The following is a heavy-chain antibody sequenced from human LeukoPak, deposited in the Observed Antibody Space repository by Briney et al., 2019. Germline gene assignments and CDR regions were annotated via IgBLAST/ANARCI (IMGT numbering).Heavy chain of an antibody. CDR1: GGTFSSYA. CDR2: IIPIFGTA. D-gene: IGHD3-10*01. CDR3: ARAGSPRWFGELLPKYLGTRSHYYYYGMDV. Sequence: GASVKVSCKASGGTFSSYAISWVRQAPGQGLEWMGGIIPIFGTASYAQKFQGRVTITADESTSTAYMELSSLRSEDTAVYYCARAGSPRWFGELLPKYLGTRSHYYYYGMDVWGQGTTVTVSS. V-gene: IGHV1-69*13. J-gene: IGHJ6*02.